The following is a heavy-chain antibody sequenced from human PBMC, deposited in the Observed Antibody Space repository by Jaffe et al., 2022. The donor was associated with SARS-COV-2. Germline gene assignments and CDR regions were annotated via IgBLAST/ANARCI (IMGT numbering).Heavy chain of an antibody. J-gene: IGHJ3*02. Sequence: QVQLQESGPGLVKPSETLSLTCTVSGGSISSYYWSWIRQPPGKGLEWIGYIYYSGSTNYNPSLKSRVTISVDTSKNQFSLKLSSVTAADTAVYYCARDQRWLNAFDIWGQGTMVTVSS. CDR2: IYYSGST. D-gene: IGHD5-12*01. V-gene: IGHV4-59*01. CDR3: ARDQRWLNAFDI. CDR1: GGSISSYY.